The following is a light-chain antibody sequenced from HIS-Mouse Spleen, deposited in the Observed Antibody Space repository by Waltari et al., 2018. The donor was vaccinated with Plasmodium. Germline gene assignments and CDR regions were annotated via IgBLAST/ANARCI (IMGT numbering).Light chain of an antibody. V-gene: IGKV3-15*01. CDR2: GAS. CDR1: QSVSSN. CDR3: QQYNNWPRGT. Sequence: EIVMTQSPATLSVSPGERATLSCRASQSVSSNLAWYQQKPAQAPRLLIYGASTRATGIPARFSGSWSGTEFTLTISSMQSEDFAVYYCQQYNNWPRGTFGQGTKVEIK. J-gene: IGKJ1*01.